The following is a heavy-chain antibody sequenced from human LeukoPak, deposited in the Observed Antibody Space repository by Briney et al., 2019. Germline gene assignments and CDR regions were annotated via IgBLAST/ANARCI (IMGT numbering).Heavy chain of an antibody. J-gene: IGHJ5*02. Sequence: SETLSLTCTVSGGSISSYYWSWIRQPPGKGLEWIACISYSGSTKYNPSLKSRVTISVDTSKNQLSLKLSSVTAADTAVYYCAREPGFDGSGYINWFDPWGQGTLVTVPS. D-gene: IGHD3-22*01. CDR3: AREPGFDGSGYINWFDP. CDR2: ISYSGST. V-gene: IGHV4-59*01. CDR1: GGSISSYY.